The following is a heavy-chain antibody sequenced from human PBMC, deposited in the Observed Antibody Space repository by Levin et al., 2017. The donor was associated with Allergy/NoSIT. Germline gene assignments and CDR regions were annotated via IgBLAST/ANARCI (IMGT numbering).Heavy chain of an antibody. Sequence: ASVKVSCKASGYTFSVYYMHWVRQAPGQGLEWMGRINPHSGDTNYAQKFQGRVTITRDTSISAAYMDLSRLNSDDTAVYYCARDNTRTNNFDYWGQGTLVTVSS. CDR3: ARDNTRTNNFDY. CDR1: GYTFSVYY. CDR2: INPHSGDT. J-gene: IGHJ4*02. V-gene: IGHV1-2*06. D-gene: IGHD2-8*01.